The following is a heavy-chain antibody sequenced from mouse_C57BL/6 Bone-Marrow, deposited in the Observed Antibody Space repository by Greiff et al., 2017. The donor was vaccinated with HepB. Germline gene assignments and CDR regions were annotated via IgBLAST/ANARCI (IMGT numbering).Heavy chain of an antibody. J-gene: IGHJ3*01. CDR2: ILPGSGST. CDR1: GYTFTGYW. V-gene: IGHV1-9*01. D-gene: IGHD3-1*01. Sequence: VQLQQSGAELMKPGASVKLSCKATGYTFTGYWIEWVKQRPGHGREWIGEILPGSGSTNYNEKFKGKATFTADTSSNPAYMHLSSLTTEDPAIYYCASLGGVAWFAYWGQGTLVTVSA. CDR3: ASLGGVAWFAY.